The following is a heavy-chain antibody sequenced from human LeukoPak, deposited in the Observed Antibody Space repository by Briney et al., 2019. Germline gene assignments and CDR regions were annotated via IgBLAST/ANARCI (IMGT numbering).Heavy chain of an antibody. CDR2: INHSGST. CDR3: ARRPPGERWFDP. J-gene: IGHJ5*02. V-gene: IGHV4-34*01. Sequence: SETLSLTCAVYGGSFSGYYWSWIRQPPGKGLEWIGEINHSGSTNYNPSLKSRVTISVDTSKNQYPLKLSSVTAADTAVYYCARRPPGERWFDPWGQGTLVTVSS. CDR1: GGSFSGYY.